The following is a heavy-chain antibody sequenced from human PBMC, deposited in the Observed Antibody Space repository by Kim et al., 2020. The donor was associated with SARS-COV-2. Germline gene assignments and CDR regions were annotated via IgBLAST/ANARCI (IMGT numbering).Heavy chain of an antibody. J-gene: IGHJ5*02. Sequence: SETLSLTCAVSGGSISSSNWWSWVRQPPGKGLVWIGEIYHSGSTNYNPSLMSRVTISVDKSKNQFSLTLSSVTAADTAVYYCARFGEGSGWYEAEANWFDPWGQGTLVTVSS. CDR2: IYHSGST. CDR3: ARFGEGSGWYEAEANWFDP. V-gene: IGHV4-4*02. CDR1: GGSISSSNW. D-gene: IGHD6-19*01.